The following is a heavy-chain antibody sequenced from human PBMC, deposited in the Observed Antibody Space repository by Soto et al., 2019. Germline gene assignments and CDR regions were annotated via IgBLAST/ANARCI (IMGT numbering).Heavy chain of an antibody. CDR1: GGSFSGYY. V-gene: IGHV4-34*01. J-gene: IGHJ3*02. CDR2: INHSVST. CDR3: ARVPYYYDSSGPTGASDI. D-gene: IGHD3-22*01. Sequence: ASETLSLTCAVYGGSFSGYYWSWIRQPPGKGLEWIGEINHSVSTNYNTSLKSRVTISVDTSKNQFSLKLSSVTAADTAVYYCARVPYYYDSSGPTGASDIWGNGTMVTVSA.